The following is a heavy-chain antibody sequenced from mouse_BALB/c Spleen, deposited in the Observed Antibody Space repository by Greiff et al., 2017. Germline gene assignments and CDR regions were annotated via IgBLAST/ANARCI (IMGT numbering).Heavy chain of an antibody. Sequence: QVQLQQSGAELVRPGTSVKVSCKASGYAFTNYLIEWVKQRPGQGLEWIGVINPGSGGTNYNEKFKGKATLTADKSSSTAYMQLSSLTSDDSAVYFCARENMGAWFAYWGQGTLVTVSA. V-gene: IGHV1-54*01. D-gene: IGHD1-1*02. J-gene: IGHJ3*01. CDR1: GYAFTNYL. CDR2: INPGSGGT. CDR3: ARENMGAWFAY.